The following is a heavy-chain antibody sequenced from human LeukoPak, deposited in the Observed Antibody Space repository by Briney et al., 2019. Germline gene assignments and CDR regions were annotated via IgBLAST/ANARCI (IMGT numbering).Heavy chain of an antibody. D-gene: IGHD2-2*01. CDR1: GYTFTGYY. J-gene: IGHJ4*02. V-gene: IGHV1-2*02. CDR3: ARDDLDIVVVPAAISYFDY. CDR2: INPNSGGT. Sequence: ASVKVSCTASGYTFTGYYMHWVRQAPGQGLEWMGWINPNSGGTNYAQKFQGRVTMTRDTSISTAYMELSRLRSDDTAVYYCARDDLDIVVVPAAISYFDYWGQGTLVTVSS.